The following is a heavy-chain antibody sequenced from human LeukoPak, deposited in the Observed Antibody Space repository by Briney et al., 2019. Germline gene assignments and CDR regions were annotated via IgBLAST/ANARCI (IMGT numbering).Heavy chain of an antibody. V-gene: IGHV1-2*02. D-gene: IGHD2-2*01. CDR2: INPNSGGT. Sequence: ASVKVSCKAAGYTFTGYYMHWVRQAPGQGLEWMGWINPNSGGTNYAQKFQGRVTMTRDTSISTAYMELSRLRSDDTAVYYCARGIVVVPAAMLEHWGQGTLVTVSS. CDR3: ARGIVVVPAAMLEH. J-gene: IGHJ4*02. CDR1: GYTFTGYY.